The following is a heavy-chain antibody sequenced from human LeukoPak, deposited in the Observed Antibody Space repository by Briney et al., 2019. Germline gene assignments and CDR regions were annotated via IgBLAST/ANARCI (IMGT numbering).Heavy chain of an antibody. V-gene: IGHV4-31*03. CDR2: IYYGGST. CDR3: ARGGTAGAIRFDY. CDR1: GGSISCGGYY. D-gene: IGHD6-13*01. Sequence: SETLSLTCTVSGGSISCGGYYWSWIRQHPGKGLEWIGYIYYGGSTYYNPSLKSRVTISVDTSKNQFSLKLSSVTAADTAMYYCARGGTAGAIRFDYWGQGTLVTVSS. J-gene: IGHJ4*02.